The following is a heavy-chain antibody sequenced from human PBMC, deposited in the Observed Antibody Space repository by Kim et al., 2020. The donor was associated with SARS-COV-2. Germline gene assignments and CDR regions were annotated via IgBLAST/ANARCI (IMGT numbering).Heavy chain of an antibody. CDR2: ISYDGSNK. J-gene: IGHJ4*02. V-gene: IGHV3-30*04. D-gene: IGHD4-17*01. CDR1: GFTFSSYA. CDR3: ARDLYGDYSCY. Sequence: GGSLRLSCAASGFTFSSYAMHWVRQAPGKGLEWAAVISYDGSNKYYADSVKGRFTISRDNSKNTLYLQMNSLRAEDTAVYYCARDLYGDYSCYWGQGTLVTVSS.